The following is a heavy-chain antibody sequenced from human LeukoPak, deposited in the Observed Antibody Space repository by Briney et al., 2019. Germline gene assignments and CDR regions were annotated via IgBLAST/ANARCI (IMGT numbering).Heavy chain of an antibody. CDR3: ARHRPVTYQLLYYFDY. CDR2: IYYSGSP. J-gene: IGHJ4*02. Sequence: SETLSLTCTVAAGSISSGDYYWSWIRQPPGKGLEWIGYIYYSGSPYYNPSLKSRFTISVDTSKNQFSMKLSSVTAADTAVYYCARHRPVTYQLLYYFDYWGQGTLVTVSS. V-gene: IGHV4-30-4*08. CDR1: AGSISSGDYY. D-gene: IGHD2-2*01.